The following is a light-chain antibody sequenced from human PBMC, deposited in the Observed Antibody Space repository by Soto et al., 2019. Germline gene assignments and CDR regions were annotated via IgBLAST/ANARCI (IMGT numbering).Light chain of an antibody. CDR3: AAWDDSLVGV. V-gene: IGLV1-44*01. CDR1: TSNIGSNT. Sequence: QSVLTQPPSASGTPGQRVTISCSGSTSNIGSNTVNWYQQLPGTAPKLLIYSNYQRPSGVPDRFSGSKSGTSASLAISGLQSEDEADYYCAAWDDSLVGVFGGGTKVTVL. CDR2: SNY. J-gene: IGLJ2*01.